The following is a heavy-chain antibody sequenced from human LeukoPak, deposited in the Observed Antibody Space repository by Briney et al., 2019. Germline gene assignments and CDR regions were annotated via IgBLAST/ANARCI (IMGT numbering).Heavy chain of an antibody. D-gene: IGHD2-2*02. V-gene: IGHV1-46*01. Sequence: ASVNVSCKASGYTFTSYYMHWVRQAPGQGLEWMGIINPSGGSTSYAQKFQGRVTMTRDTSTNTVYMELSSLRSEDTAVYFCASTGEGGPAIYYYGMDVWGQGTTVTVSS. CDR2: INPSGGST. J-gene: IGHJ6*02. CDR3: ASTGEGGPAIYYYGMDV. CDR1: GYTFTSYY.